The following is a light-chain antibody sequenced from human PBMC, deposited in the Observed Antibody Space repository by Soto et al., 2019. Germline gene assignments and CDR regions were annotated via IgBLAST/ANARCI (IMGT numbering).Light chain of an antibody. J-gene: IGLJ2*01. CDR3: QTWDTGTVV. Sequence: QAVVTQSPSASASLGASVKLTCTLSSGHRNYAIAWHQQQPEKGPRYLMKVNSDGSHTKGDGIPDRFSGSRSGAERYLTISSLQSEDEADYYCQTWDTGTVVFGGGTKLTVL. CDR2: VNSDGSH. CDR1: SGHRNYA. V-gene: IGLV4-69*01.